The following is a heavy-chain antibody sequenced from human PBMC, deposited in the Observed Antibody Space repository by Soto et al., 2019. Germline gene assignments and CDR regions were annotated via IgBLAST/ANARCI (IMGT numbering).Heavy chain of an antibody. D-gene: IGHD3-3*01. J-gene: IGHJ3*01. Sequence: EVQLVESGGGLVQPGGSLRLSCAASGFTFSTYWMHWVRQAPGKGLVWVSRINSDASSTNYADSVRGRFTISSDNAKNTLYLQMNSLRAEDTAVYYCARDRWSGPADAFTVWGQGTMVTVSS. CDR3: ARDRWSGPADAFTV. CDR2: INSDASST. V-gene: IGHV3-74*01. CDR1: GFTFSTYW.